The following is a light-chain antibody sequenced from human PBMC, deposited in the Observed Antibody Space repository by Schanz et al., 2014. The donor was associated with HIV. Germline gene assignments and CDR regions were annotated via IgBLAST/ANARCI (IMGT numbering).Light chain of an antibody. CDR3: ATWDDGLEAWA. V-gene: IGLV1-44*01. CDR2: INN. CDR1: SSNIGSNA. Sequence: QSVLTQPPSASGTPGQSVTISCSGSSSNIGSNAVHWYQQLPGPAPELLIYINNQRPSGVPDRFSGSESGTSASLAINGLQSEDEGDYYCATWDDGLEAWAFGGGTKLTVL. J-gene: IGLJ3*02.